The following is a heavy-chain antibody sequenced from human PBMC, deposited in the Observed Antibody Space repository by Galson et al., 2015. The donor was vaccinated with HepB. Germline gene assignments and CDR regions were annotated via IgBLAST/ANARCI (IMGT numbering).Heavy chain of an antibody. CDR3: ASPQDYSNALPLDY. D-gene: IGHD4-11*01. V-gene: IGHV3-30*03. Sequence: SLRLSCAASGFTFSSYGMHWVRQAPGKGLEWVAVISYDGSNKYYADSVKGRFTISRDNSKNTLYLQMNSLRAEDTAVYYCASPQDYSNALPLDYWGQGTLVTVSS. CDR2: ISYDGSNK. CDR1: GFTFSSYG. J-gene: IGHJ4*02.